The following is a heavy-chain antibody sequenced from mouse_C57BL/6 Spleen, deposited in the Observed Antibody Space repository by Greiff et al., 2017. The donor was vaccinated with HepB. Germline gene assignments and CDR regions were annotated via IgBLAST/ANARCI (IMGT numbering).Heavy chain of an antibody. V-gene: IGHV1-59*01. J-gene: IGHJ1*03. D-gene: IGHD1-1*01. Sequence: QVQLQQPGAELVRPGTSVKLSCKASGYTFTSYWMHWVKQRPGQGLEWIGVIDPSDSYTNYNQKFKGKATLTVDTSSSTAYMQLSSLTSEDSAVYYCARSNYGSSHYWYFDVWGTGTTVTVSS. CDR2: IDPSDSYT. CDR3: ARSNYGSSHYWYFDV. CDR1: GYTFTSYW.